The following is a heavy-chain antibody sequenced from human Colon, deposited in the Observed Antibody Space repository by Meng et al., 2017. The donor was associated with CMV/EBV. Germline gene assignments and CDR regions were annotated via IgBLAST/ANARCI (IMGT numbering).Heavy chain of an antibody. CDR2: ISGDGGTT. Sequence: EVLLVESGGGVVQRGGYLEVSGAASGFTLSTYWMHWVRQGPGKGPVWLSRISGDGGTTSYADSVKGRFSISRDNSKNTLYLQMNSLRADDTAVYYCVKDQCRGWGQGTLVTVS. J-gene: IGHJ4*02. V-gene: IGHV3-74*01. D-gene: IGHD3-10*01. CDR3: VKDQCRG. CDR1: GFTLSTYW.